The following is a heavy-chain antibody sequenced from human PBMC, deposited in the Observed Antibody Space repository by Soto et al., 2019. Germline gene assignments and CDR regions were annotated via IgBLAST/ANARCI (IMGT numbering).Heavy chain of an antibody. V-gene: IGHV3-64D*08. Sequence: GGSLRLSCSASGFTFSSYAMHWVRQAPGKGLEYVSAISSNGGSTYYADSVKGRFTISRDNSKNTLYLQMSSLRAEDTAVYYCVKETPYYYALLQGAFDIWGQGTMVTVSS. CDR3: VKETPYYYALLQGAFDI. CDR2: ISSNGGST. CDR1: GFTFSSYA. J-gene: IGHJ3*02. D-gene: IGHD3-10*01.